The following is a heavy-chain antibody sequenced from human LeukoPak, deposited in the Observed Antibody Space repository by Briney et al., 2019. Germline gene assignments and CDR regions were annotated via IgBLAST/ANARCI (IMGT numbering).Heavy chain of an antibody. V-gene: IGHV3-23*01. D-gene: IGHD6-13*01. Sequence: GGSLRLSCAASGFTFSSYAMSWVRQAPGKGLEWVSAISGSGGSTYYADSVKGRFTISRDNSKNTLYLQMNSLRAEDTAVYYCGNRPGRSSWISFDYWGQGTLVTVSS. J-gene: IGHJ4*02. CDR1: GFTFSSYA. CDR2: ISGSGGST. CDR3: GNRPGRSSWISFDY.